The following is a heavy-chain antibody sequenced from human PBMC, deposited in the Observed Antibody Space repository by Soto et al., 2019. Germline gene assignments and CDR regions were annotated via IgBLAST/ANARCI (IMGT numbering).Heavy chain of an antibody. CDR3: ARGYLYRHLDY. Sequence: PGGSLRLSCAASGFTFSSYWMHWVRQAPGKGLVWVSRINSDGSSTSYADSVKGRFTISRDNAKNTLYLQMNSLRAEDTAVYYCARGYLYRHLDYWGQGTLVTVSS. D-gene: IGHD1-1*01. J-gene: IGHJ4*02. CDR1: GFTFSSYW. V-gene: IGHV3-74*01. CDR2: INSDGSST.